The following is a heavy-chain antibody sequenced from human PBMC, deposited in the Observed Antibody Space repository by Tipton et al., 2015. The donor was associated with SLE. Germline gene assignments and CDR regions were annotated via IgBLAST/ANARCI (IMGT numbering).Heavy chain of an antibody. D-gene: IGHD2/OR15-2a*01. CDR3: ATGFRAVEYLLAP. V-gene: IGHV4-59*01. Sequence: TLSLTCTVSGGSISSNYWNWIRQPQGKGLAWIGYISDGGGANSNPSLKSRVTISEDTSKNQFSLKMSSVTAADTAGYYCATGFRAVEYLLAPWGHGCLVSVSS. CDR2: ISDGGGA. CDR1: GGSISSNY. J-gene: IGHJ5*02.